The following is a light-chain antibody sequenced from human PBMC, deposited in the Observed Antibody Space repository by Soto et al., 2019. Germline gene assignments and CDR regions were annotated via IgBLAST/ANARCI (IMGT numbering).Light chain of an antibody. V-gene: IGLV2-14*03. J-gene: IGLJ2*01. CDR3: ISYTSRRTVV. CDR2: DVS. CDR1: RSDVDGYNY. Sequence: QSALTKPASVSGSPGQSSTLSCTGTRSDVDGYNYVSWYQQHPGKAPKLMISDVSNRASGVSNCFPGSKSGNTASLTISGFQAEDEADDYCISYTSRRTVVIGGGTKLTVL.